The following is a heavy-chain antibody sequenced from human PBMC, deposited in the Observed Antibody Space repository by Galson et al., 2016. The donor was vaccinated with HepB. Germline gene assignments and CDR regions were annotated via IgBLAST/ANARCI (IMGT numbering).Heavy chain of an antibody. Sequence: SLRLSCAASGFNFRSYSMNWVRQAPGKGLEWVSSISSSTSFTYYEDSLKGRFFISRDNAKNSLSLQMNTLRVEDTAVYYCARRKFYDSSAYSGAFDIWGQGTMVIVSS. CDR3: ARRKFYDSSAYSGAFDI. CDR1: GFNFRSYS. J-gene: IGHJ3*02. CDR2: ISSSTSFT. V-gene: IGHV3-21*01. D-gene: IGHD3-22*01.